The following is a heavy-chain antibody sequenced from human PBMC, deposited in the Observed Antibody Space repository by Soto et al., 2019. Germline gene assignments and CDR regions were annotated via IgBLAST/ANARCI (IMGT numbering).Heavy chain of an antibody. V-gene: IGHV2-5*01. CDR2: IYWNDDK. D-gene: IGHD6-19*01. Sequence: QITLKESGPTLVRPTQTLTLTCTFSGFSLSTSGLGVGWIRQPPGKALEWLALIYWNDDKRYSPSLKARLSITKDTSKNQVVLTMTLMDPVDTAPYSCPHRLSGWYLFDYWGQGTLVTVSS. CDR3: PHRLSGWYLFDY. J-gene: IGHJ4*02. CDR1: GFSLSTSGLG.